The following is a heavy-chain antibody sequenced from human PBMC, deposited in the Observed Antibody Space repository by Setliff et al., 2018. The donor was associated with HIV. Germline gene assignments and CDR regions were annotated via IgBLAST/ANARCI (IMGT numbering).Heavy chain of an antibody. CDR2: IYYSGST. J-gene: IGHJ5*02. CDR3: ARGRTQWPNYNYFDP. V-gene: IGHV4-59*12. Sequence: SETLSLTCTVSGGSISSDYWSWIRQPPGKGLEWIGYIYYSGSTNYNPSLKSRVITSIDKSKNQFSLKIDSVTAADTAVYYCARGRTQWPNYNYFDPWGLGTLVTVSS. D-gene: IGHD6-19*01. CDR1: GGSISSDY.